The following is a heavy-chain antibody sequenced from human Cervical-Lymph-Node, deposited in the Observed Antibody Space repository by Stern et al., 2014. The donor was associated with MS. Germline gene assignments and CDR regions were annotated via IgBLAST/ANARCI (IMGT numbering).Heavy chain of an antibody. V-gene: IGHV5-51*01. CDR3: ARPALSLYGMDV. J-gene: IGHJ6*02. Sequence: EVQLVESGAEVRRPGESLKISCEGSGFNFAIHWIAWVRQMPGEGLEWMGIIYPDDSDTRYSPSLQGQVTISADKSISTAYLQWNSLKASDTATYYCARPALSLYGMDVWGQGTTVIVSS. CDR2: IYPDDSDT. CDR1: GFNFAIHW.